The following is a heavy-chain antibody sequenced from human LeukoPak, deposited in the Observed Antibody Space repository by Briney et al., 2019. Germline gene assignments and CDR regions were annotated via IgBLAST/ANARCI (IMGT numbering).Heavy chain of an antibody. CDR1: VYSFTRYF. CDR3: ARGKVVTMVRGVIITYFDY. J-gene: IGHJ4*02. Sequence: ASVKVSCKASVYSFTRYFIHWVRQAPGQGREWMGIIIPSDGSTSYAKKFQGRVTMTRDTSTSTVYMELSSLRSEDTAVYYCARGKVVTMVRGVIITYFDYWGQGTLVTVSS. CDR2: IIPSDGST. D-gene: IGHD3-10*01. V-gene: IGHV1-46*01.